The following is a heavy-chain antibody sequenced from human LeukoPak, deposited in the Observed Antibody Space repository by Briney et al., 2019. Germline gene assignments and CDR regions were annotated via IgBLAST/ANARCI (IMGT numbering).Heavy chain of an antibody. Sequence: GGSLRLSCAASGFTFSSYGMHWVRQAPGKGLEWVAVIWYDGSNKYYADSVKGRFTISRDNSKNTLYLQMNSLRAEDTAVYYCARDSLMITFGGVIASDAFDIWGQGTMVTVSS. V-gene: IGHV3-33*01. CDR1: GFTFSSYG. J-gene: IGHJ3*02. CDR3: ARDSLMITFGGVIASDAFDI. CDR2: IWYDGSNK. D-gene: IGHD3-16*02.